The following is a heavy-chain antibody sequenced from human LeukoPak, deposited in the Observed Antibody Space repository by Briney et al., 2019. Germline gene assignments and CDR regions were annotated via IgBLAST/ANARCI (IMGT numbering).Heavy chain of an antibody. CDR2: IWYDVSNK. D-gene: IGHD3-22*01. V-gene: IGHV3-33*01. J-gene: IGHJ4*02. CDR3: ARGTYYYDSTAYDY. CDR1: GFTFSSFG. Sequence: PVRSLTLSCAASGFTFSSFGMHGVRQAPGRGLEWVAVIWYDVSNKYYVDSVKGRFTISRDNSKNTLYLQMNSLRAEDTAVYYCARGTYYYDSTAYDYWGQGSLLTVSS.